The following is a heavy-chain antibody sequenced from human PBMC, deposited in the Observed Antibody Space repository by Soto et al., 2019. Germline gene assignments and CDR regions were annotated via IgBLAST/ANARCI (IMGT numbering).Heavy chain of an antibody. Sequence: GASVKVSCKASGYTFTSYYMHWVRQAPGQGLEWMGIINPSGGSTSYAQKFQGRVTMTRDTSTSTVYMELSSLRSEDTAVYYCARDIETRITIFGVVPNYGMDVWGQGTTVTVSS. CDR1: GYTFTSYY. J-gene: IGHJ6*02. D-gene: IGHD3-3*01. CDR3: ARDIETRITIFGVVPNYGMDV. V-gene: IGHV1-46*01. CDR2: INPSGGST.